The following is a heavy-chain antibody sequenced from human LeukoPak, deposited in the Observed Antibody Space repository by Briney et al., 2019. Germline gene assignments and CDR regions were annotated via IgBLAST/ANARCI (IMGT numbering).Heavy chain of an antibody. D-gene: IGHD3-22*01. CDR2: ISYDGSNK. J-gene: IGHJ4*02. Sequence: PGGSLRLSCAASGFTFSSYGMHWVRQAPGKGLEWVAVISYDGSNKYYADSVKGRFTISRDNSKNTLYLQMNSLRAEDTAVCYCAKDRNDSPFYWGQGTLVTVSS. V-gene: IGHV3-30*18. CDR3: AKDRNDSPFY. CDR1: GFTFSSYG.